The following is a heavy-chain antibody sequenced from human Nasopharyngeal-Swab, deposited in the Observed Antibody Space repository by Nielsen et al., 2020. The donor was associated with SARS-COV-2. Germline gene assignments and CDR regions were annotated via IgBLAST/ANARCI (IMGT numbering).Heavy chain of an antibody. J-gene: IGHJ4*02. CDR2: INHSGST. D-gene: IGHD5-18*01. CDR3: ARPRGYSYGYPPDY. Sequence: SETLSLTCAVYGGSFSGYYWSWIRQPPGKGLEWIGEINHSGSTNYNPSLKSRVTISVDTSKNRFSLKLSSVTAADTAVYYCARPRGYSYGYPPDYWGQGTLVTVSS. V-gene: IGHV4-34*01. CDR1: GGSFSGYY.